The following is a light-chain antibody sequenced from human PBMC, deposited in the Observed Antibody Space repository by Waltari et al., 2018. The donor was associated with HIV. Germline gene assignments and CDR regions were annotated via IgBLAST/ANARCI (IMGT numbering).Light chain of an antibody. CDR2: GAS. Sequence: EVILTQSPGTLSLSPGERAALPCRASQSVSSISLAWYQQQPGQAPRLLIYGASNKATGIPDRFSGSGSGTDFTLTISSLEPEDFAVYYCQHYGSSPPLYTFGQGTKLEIK. CDR1: QSVSSIS. V-gene: IGKV3-20*01. J-gene: IGKJ2*01. CDR3: QHYGSSPPLYT.